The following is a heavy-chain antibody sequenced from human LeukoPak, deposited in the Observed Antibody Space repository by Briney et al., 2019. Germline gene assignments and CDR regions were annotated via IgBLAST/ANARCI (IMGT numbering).Heavy chain of an antibody. D-gene: IGHD3-22*01. V-gene: IGHV3-21*01. Sequence: GGSLRLSCAASGFTFDDYGMSWVRQAPGKGLEWVSSISSSSSYIYYADSVKGRFTISRDNAKNSLYLQMNSLRAEDTAVYYCARDQGGDYYDSSGYFIPFDYWGQGTLVTVSS. J-gene: IGHJ4*02. CDR2: ISSSSSYI. CDR1: GFTFDDYG. CDR3: ARDQGGDYYDSSGYFIPFDY.